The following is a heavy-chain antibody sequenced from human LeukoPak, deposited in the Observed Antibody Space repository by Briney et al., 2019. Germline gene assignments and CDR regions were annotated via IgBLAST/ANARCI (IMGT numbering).Heavy chain of an antibody. Sequence: GGSLRLSCAASGFTFSRYWMTWVRQAPGKGLEWVANTKEDGSEIYYVDSVKGRFTISRDNARNALYLQMNSLRAEDTAVYYCVRGGEAGMGYWGQGTLVTVSS. J-gene: IGHJ4*02. CDR1: GFTFSRYW. V-gene: IGHV3-7*01. D-gene: IGHD3-16*01. CDR3: VRGGEAGMGY. CDR2: TKEDGSEI.